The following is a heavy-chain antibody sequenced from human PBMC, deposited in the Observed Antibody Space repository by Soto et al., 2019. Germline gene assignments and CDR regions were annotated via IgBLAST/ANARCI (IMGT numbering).Heavy chain of an antibody. V-gene: IGHV4-30-4*08. J-gene: IGHJ2*01. Sequence: TLALTWPPPESFFVRCAYSWCGIRQAPGRVLEWIGYVYYDGNSYYNPSLKSRMTISVHTSKSQFSLRVGSVTAADSAVYYCGRDVPPAAICASYRRGSDGGR. CDR3: GRDVPPAAICASYRRGSD. CDR1: ESFFVRCAYS. D-gene: IGHD2-2*02. CDR2: VYYDGNS.